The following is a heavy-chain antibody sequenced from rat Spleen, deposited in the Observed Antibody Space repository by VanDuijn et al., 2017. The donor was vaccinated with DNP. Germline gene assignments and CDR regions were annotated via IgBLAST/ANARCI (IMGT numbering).Heavy chain of an antibody. D-gene: IGHD4-6*01. Sequence: EVQLVESGGGSVQPGRSLKLSCAASGFIFSDYYMAWVRQAPTKGLECVAYISHDGGSTFYGDSVKGRFTISRDNAKSTLYLQMNSLRSEDMATYYCARWADYFDYWGQGVMVTVSS. V-gene: IGHV5-22*01. CDR2: ISHDGGST. J-gene: IGHJ2*01. CDR1: GFIFSDYY. CDR3: ARWADYFDY.